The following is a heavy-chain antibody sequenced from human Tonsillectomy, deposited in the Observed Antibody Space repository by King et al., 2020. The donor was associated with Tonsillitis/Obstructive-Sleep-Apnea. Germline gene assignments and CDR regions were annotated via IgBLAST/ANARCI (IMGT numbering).Heavy chain of an antibody. CDR3: ASSTSDFWFDP. CDR1: GGSISSYY. D-gene: IGHD3-3*01. J-gene: IGHJ5*02. Sequence: QLQESGPGLVKPSETLSLTCTVSGGSISSYYWSWIRQPPGKGLEWIGYIYYSGSTNYNPSLKSRVTISVDTSKNQFSLKLSSVTAADTAVYYCASSTSDFWFDPWGQGTLVTVSS. CDR2: IYYSGST. V-gene: IGHV4-59*08.